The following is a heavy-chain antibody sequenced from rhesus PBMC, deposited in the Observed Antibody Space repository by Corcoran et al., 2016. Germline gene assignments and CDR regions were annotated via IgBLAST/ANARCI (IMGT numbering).Heavy chain of an antibody. CDR3: ARGYTDFDY. J-gene: IGHJ4*01. Sequence: EVQLVESGGGLVQPGGSLRLSCAASGFTFSDYYMSWVRQAPGKGPEWVGFIEKKVNGWTKEYAASVTGRFTISRDDSKSIASLQMNSLKTEDTAVYYCARGYTDFDYWGQGVLVTVSS. V-gene: IGHV3S22*01. D-gene: IGHD2-21*01. CDR1: GFTFSDYY. CDR2: IEKKVNGWTK.